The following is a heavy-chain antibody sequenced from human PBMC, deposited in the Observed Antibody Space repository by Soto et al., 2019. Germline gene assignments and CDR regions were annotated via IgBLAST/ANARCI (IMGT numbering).Heavy chain of an antibody. D-gene: IGHD3-16*02. J-gene: IGHJ6*02. V-gene: IGHV1-18*01. CDR3: ARVHYDYVWGRYRPYGLDV. CDR2: INVYNGNT. Sequence: QVQLLQSGGEVKKPGASVKVSCKASGYTFSSYGVTWVRQAPGQGLEWMGWINVYNGNTDYAQNLQGRVTMTTDTSTSTAYMELRSLRSDATAVYFCARVHYDYVWGRYRPYGLDVWGQGTTVTVSS. CDR1: GYTFSSYG.